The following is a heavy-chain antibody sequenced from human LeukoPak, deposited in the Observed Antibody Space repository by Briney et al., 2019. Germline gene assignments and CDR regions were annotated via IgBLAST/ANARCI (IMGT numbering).Heavy chain of an antibody. CDR3: ARRYSTSSYWYFDL. Sequence: SVKVSCKASGGTFSSYTISWVRQAPGQGLEWMGRIIPILGIANYAQKLQGRVTMTTDTSTSTAYMELRSLRSDDTAVYYCARRYSTSSYWYFDLWGRGTLVTVSS. D-gene: IGHD2-2*01. CDR1: GGTFSSYT. CDR2: IIPILGIA. V-gene: IGHV1-69*02. J-gene: IGHJ2*01.